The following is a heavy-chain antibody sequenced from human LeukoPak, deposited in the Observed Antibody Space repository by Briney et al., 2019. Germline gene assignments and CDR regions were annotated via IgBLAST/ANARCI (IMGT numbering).Heavy chain of an antibody. Sequence: SGPTLVKPTQTLTLTCTSSGFSLSTSGVGVGWIRQPPGKALEWLALIYWNDDKRYSPSLKSRLTITKDTSKNQVVLTMTNMDPVDTATYYCAHYYDFWSGLDYWGQGTLVTVSS. V-gene: IGHV2-5*01. CDR3: AHYYDFWSGLDY. CDR2: IYWNDDK. CDR1: GFSLSTSGVG. J-gene: IGHJ4*02. D-gene: IGHD3-3*01.